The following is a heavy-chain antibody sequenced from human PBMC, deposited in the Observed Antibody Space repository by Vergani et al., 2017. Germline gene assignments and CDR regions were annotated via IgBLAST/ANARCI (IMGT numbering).Heavy chain of an antibody. CDR3: ARRSGYYYDSSGLTDFDY. J-gene: IGHJ4*02. D-gene: IGHD3-22*01. V-gene: IGHV1-2*02. Sequence: QVQLVQSGAEVKKPGASVKVSCKASGYTFTGYYMHWVRQAPGQGLEWMGWINPNSGGTNYAQKFQGRVTMTRDTSISTAYMELSRLRSDDTAMYYCARRSGYYYDSSGLTDFDYWGQGTLVTVSS. CDR1: GYTFTGYY. CDR2: INPNSGGT.